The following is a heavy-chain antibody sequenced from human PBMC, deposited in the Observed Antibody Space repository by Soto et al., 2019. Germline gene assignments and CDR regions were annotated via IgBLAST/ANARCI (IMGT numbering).Heavy chain of an antibody. D-gene: IGHD2-2*01. Sequence: PSETLSLTCTVSGGSISSYYWSWIRQPPGKGLEWIGYIYYSGSTNYNPSLKSRVTISVDTSKNQFSLKLSSVTAADTAVYYCAREGWGYCSSTSCYAWFDPWGQGTLVTVSS. CDR1: GGSISSYY. V-gene: IGHV4-59*12. CDR3: AREGWGYCSSTSCYAWFDP. J-gene: IGHJ5*02. CDR2: IYYSGST.